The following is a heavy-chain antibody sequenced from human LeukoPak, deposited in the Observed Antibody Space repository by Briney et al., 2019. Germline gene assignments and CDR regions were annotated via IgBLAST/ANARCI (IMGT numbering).Heavy chain of an antibody. CDR3: ARDPRASYGSGSLRFNY. CDR2: IYYSGST. CDR1: GGSISSGGYY. V-gene: IGHV4-31*03. D-gene: IGHD3-10*01. Sequence: SSQTLSLTCTVSGGSISSGGYYWSWIRQHPGKGLEWIGYIYYSGSTYYNPSLKSRVTISVDTSKNQFSLKLSSVTAADTAVYYCARDPRASYGSGSLRFNYWGQGTLVTVSS. J-gene: IGHJ4*02.